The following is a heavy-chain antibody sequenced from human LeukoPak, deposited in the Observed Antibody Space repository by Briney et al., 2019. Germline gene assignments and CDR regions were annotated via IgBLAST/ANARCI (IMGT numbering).Heavy chain of an antibody. Sequence: GGSLRLSCAAPGFSFSNYDMHWVRQAPGKGLEWVAVIWYDGSNKYYADSVKGRFTISRDNSKNTLYLQMNSLRVEDTAVYYCARGDPTVTTKQNFDYWGQGTLVTVSS. J-gene: IGHJ4*02. V-gene: IGHV3-33*01. D-gene: IGHD4-17*01. CDR3: ARGDPTVTTKQNFDY. CDR2: IWYDGSNK. CDR1: GFSFSNYD.